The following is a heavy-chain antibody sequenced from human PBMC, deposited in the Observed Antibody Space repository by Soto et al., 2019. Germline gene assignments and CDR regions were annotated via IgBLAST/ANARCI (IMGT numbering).Heavy chain of an antibody. CDR2: VNPNNGDT. CDR3: AKVSRKGSAIDLDY. CDR1: GYTFSNYD. Sequence: QVQLVQSGAELKKPGASVKVSCKASGYTFSNYDMNWVRQATGQGPEWIGWVNPNNGDTGYAQKCQGRVPLTTDISTTTAYMELTSLRSEDTAIYYCAKVSRKGSAIDLDYWGQGTLITVSS. D-gene: IGHD3-10*01. J-gene: IGHJ4*02. V-gene: IGHV1-8*01.